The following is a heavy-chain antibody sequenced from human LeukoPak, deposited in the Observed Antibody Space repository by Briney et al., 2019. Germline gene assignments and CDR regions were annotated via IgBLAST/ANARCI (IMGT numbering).Heavy chain of an antibody. CDR3: AKGGAVSSKSITMVRGTRRYYYYMDV. CDR1: GFTFSSYA. CDR2: ISGTGGTT. V-gene: IGHV3-23*01. Sequence: GRSLRLSCAASGFTFSSYAMSWVRQAPGKGLEWVSSISGTGGTTYYAESVKGRFSISRDNSKNTLYLQMNSLRAEDTAVYYCAKGGAVSSKSITMVRGTRRYYYYMDVWGKGTTVTISS. D-gene: IGHD3-10*01. J-gene: IGHJ6*03.